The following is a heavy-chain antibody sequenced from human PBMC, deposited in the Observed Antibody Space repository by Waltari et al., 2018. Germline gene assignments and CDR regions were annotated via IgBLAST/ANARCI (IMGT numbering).Heavy chain of an antibody. CDR3: ATLRGTIFGRGDYGMDV. Sequence: EVQLVESGGGLVKPGGSLRLSCAASGFTFSSYSMNWVRQAPGTGLEWVSSISSSSSYIYYADSVKGRFTISRDNAKNSLYLQMNSLRAEDTAVYYCATLRGTIFGRGDYGMDVWGQGTTVTVSS. D-gene: IGHD3-3*01. CDR1: GFTFSSYS. J-gene: IGHJ6*02. CDR2: ISSSSSYI. V-gene: IGHV3-21*01.